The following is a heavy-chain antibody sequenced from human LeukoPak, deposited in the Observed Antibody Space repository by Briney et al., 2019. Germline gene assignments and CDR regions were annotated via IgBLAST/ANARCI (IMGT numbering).Heavy chain of an antibody. J-gene: IGHJ5*02. D-gene: IGHD2-2*01. V-gene: IGHV4-61*02. CDR3: ARAPRYCSSTSCYWLDP. CDR2: IYTSGST. CDR1: GGSISSGSYY. Sequence: SQTLSLTCTVSGGSISSGSYYWSWIRQPAGKGLEWIGRIYTSGSTNYNPSLKSRVTISVDTSKNQFSLKLSSVTAADTAVYYCARAPRYCSSTSCYWLDPWGQGTLSPSPQ.